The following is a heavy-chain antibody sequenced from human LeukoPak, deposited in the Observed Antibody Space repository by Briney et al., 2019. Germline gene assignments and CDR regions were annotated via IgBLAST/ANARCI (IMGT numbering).Heavy chain of an antibody. Sequence: PSETLSLTCTVSGGSISSYYWGWIRQPPGKGLEWIGSIYYSGSTNYNPSLKSRVTISVDTSKNQFSLKLSSVTAADTAVYYCARGLFPFGEFDYWGQGTLVTVSS. CDR3: ARGLFPFGEFDY. V-gene: IGHV4-59*01. D-gene: IGHD3-10*01. CDR2: IYYSGST. CDR1: GGSISSYY. J-gene: IGHJ4*02.